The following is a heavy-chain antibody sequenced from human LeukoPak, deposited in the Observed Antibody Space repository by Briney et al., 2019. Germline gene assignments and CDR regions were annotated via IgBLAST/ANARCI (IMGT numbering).Heavy chain of an antibody. Sequence: GGSQTLLCAASGFTFSHYHMHWVRQAPGKGLEYVSAISSNGGSTYYANSVKGRFTISRDNSKNTLYLQMVSLRAEDMGVYHCARESITVSVGAFDIWGQGTLVTVSS. CDR1: GFTFSHYH. CDR2: ISSNGGST. J-gene: IGHJ3*02. CDR3: ARESITVSVGAFDI. D-gene: IGHD2-8*01. V-gene: IGHV3-64*01.